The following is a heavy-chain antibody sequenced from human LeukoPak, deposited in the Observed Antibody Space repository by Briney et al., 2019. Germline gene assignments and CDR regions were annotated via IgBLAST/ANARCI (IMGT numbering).Heavy chain of an antibody. J-gene: IGHJ5*02. CDR2: ISAYNGNT. V-gene: IGHV1-18*01. CDR1: GYTFTSYG. D-gene: IGHD2-2*01. Sequence: ASVKVSCKDSGYTFTSYGISWVRQAPGQGLEWMGWISAYNGNTNYAQKLQGRVTMTTDTSTSTAYMELRSLRSDDTAVYYCARARGYCSSTSCPRPFDPWGQGTLVTVSS. CDR3: ARARGYCSSTSCPRPFDP.